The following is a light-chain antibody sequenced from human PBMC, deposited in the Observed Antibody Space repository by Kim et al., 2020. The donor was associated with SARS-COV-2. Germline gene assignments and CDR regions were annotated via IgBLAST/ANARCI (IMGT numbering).Light chain of an antibody. CDR2: QDS. CDR1: KLGEKY. J-gene: IGLJ2*01. CDR3: QAWDRSTASVV. Sequence: PGQTSRSNRSGDKLGEKYACGYQQKAGQSPVLVISQDSKRPSGIPGRFSGYNYGNTATLTISGTQAMDEADYYCQAWDRSTASVVFGGGTQLTVL. V-gene: IGLV3-1*01.